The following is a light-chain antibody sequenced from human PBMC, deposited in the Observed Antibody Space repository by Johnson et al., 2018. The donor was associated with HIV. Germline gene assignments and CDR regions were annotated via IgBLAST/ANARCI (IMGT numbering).Light chain of an antibody. CDR1: SSNVGNNY. V-gene: IGLV1-51*02. Sequence: QSVLTQPPSVSAAPGQKVTISCSGTSSNVGNNYVSWYQQFPGTAPKLLIYEKNKRPSGIPDRFSASKSGPSATLAITGLQTGDEADYYCGTWDSSLGAHYVCGTGTKVTVL. CDR3: GTWDSSLGAHYV. J-gene: IGLJ1*01. CDR2: EKN.